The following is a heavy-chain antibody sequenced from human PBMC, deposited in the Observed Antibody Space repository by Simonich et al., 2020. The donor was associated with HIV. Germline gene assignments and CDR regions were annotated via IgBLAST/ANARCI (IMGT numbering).Heavy chain of an antibody. D-gene: IGHD2-2*01. V-gene: IGHV4-34*01. CDR2: INHSGST. Sequence: QVQLQQWGAGLLKPSETQSLTCAVYGGSFSGYYWSWIRQPPGKGLEWIGEINHSGSTNYNPSLKSRVTRSVDTSKNQFSLKLSSVTAADTAVYYCARGFYQRLYYFDYWGQGTLVTVSS. CDR3: ARGFYQRLYYFDY. J-gene: IGHJ4*02. CDR1: GGSFSGYY.